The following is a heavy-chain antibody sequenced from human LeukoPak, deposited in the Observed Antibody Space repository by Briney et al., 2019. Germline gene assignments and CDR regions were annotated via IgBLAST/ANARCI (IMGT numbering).Heavy chain of an antibody. Sequence: ASVTVSCKASGYTFARYGISWVRQAPRHGLEWMGRISAYSGDTNYAQNLQGRVTMTTDTSTSTVYMELRSLRSDDTAVYYCARSESYALDYWGQGTLVTVSS. CDR2: ISAYSGDT. CDR1: GYTFARYG. J-gene: IGHJ4*02. V-gene: IGHV1-18*01. CDR3: ARSESYALDY. D-gene: IGHD2-2*01.